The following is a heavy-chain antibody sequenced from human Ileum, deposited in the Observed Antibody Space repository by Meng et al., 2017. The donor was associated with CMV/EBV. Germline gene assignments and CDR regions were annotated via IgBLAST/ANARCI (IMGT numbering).Heavy chain of an antibody. CDR3: ARALKCSSTSCYTKYYYGIDV. V-gene: IGHV1-8*01. CDR2: MNPNSGNT. CDR1: GYTFTSYD. J-gene: IGHJ6*02. Sequence: ASVKVFCKASGYTFTSYDVNWVRQATGQGLEWMGWMNPNSGNTGYAQKFQGRVTMPRNTSISTAYMELSSLRSEDTAVYYCARALKCSSTSCYTKYYYGIDVWGQGTMVTVSS. D-gene: IGHD2-2*01.